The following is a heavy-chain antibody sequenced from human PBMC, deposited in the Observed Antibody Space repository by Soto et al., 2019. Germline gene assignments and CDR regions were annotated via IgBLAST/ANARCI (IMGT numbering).Heavy chain of an antibody. CDR3: ARGNTPLDY. V-gene: IGHV4-30-4*01. D-gene: IGHD2-15*01. J-gene: IGHJ4*02. CDR1: GGSISSGDYY. Sequence: QVQLQESGPGLVKPSLTLSLTCTVSGGSISSGDYYWSWIRQPPGKGLEWIGYIYYSGSTYYNPSPKXRXTXXVDTSKHQFSLKVSSVTAADTAVYYCARGNTPLDYWGQGTLVTVSS. CDR2: IYYSGST.